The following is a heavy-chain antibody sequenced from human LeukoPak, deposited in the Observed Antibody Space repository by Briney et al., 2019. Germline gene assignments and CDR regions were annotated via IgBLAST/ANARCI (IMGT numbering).Heavy chain of an antibody. Sequence: GGSLRLSCAASGFTFSSYAMSWVRQAPGKGLEWVSAISGSGGSTYYADSVKGRFTISRDNSKNTLYLQMNSLRAEDTAVYSCAKDPLRFPSRGYFQHWGQGTLVTVSS. CDR1: GFTFSSYA. D-gene: IGHD5/OR15-5a*01. CDR3: AKDPLRFPSRGYFQH. V-gene: IGHV3-23*01. CDR2: ISGSGGST. J-gene: IGHJ1*01.